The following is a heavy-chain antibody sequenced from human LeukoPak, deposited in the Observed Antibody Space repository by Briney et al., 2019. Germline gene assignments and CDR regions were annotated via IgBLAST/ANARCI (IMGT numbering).Heavy chain of an antibody. J-gene: IGHJ4*02. CDR3: AKDSGRIAVAGTIDY. Sequence: GGSLRLSCAASGFTFSNYAMTWVRQAPGKGLEWVSAISGSDGSTYYSDSVTGRFTISRDNSKNTLYLQMNSLRAEDTAVYYCAKDSGRIAVAGTIDYWGQGTLVTVSS. D-gene: IGHD6-19*01. V-gene: IGHV3-23*01. CDR2: ISGSDGST. CDR1: GFTFSNYA.